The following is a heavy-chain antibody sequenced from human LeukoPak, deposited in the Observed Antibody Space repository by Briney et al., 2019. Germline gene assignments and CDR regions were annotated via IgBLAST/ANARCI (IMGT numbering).Heavy chain of an antibody. CDR3: ARVATWSAGAF. V-gene: IGHV3-7*01. Sequence: PGGSLRLSCVASGFTSSSYWMNWVRQAPGKGLEWVANIKEDGSARYYADSVRGRFTISRDNAKNSLYLQITSLGVEDTAVYYCARVATWSAGAFWGQGTLVTVSS. CDR2: IKEDGSAR. D-gene: IGHD6-25*01. CDR1: GFTSSSYW. J-gene: IGHJ4*02.